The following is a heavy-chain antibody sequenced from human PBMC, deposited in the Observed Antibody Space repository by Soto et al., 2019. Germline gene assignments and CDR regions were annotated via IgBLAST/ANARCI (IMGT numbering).Heavy chain of an antibody. J-gene: IGHJ6*02. CDR2: ISGSGTTI. CDR3: ARVVVVIPPGYYYAMDV. Sequence: PGGSLRLSCAASGFSFKDYYMSWIRQAPGKGLEWVSYISGSGTTIYYADSVKGRFTISRDNAKNSLYLQMNSVRAEDTAVYYCARVVVVIPPGYYYAMDVWGQGTTVTVSS. CDR1: GFSFKDYY. D-gene: IGHD3-22*01. V-gene: IGHV3-11*01.